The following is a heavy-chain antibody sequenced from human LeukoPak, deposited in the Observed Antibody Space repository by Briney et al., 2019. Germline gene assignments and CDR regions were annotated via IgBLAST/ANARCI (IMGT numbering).Heavy chain of an antibody. Sequence: GGSLRLSCAASGFTLTYYAMHWVRQAPGKGLEWVAVPSYDGNKKYYADSVKGRFTISRDSSKNTLYLQMSSLRAEDTAVYYCARSSYDYGGIEGPFDYWGQGTLVTVSS. J-gene: IGHJ4*02. D-gene: IGHD4-23*01. CDR3: ARSSYDYGGIEGPFDY. V-gene: IGHV3-30*15. CDR1: GFTLTYYA. CDR2: PSYDGNKK.